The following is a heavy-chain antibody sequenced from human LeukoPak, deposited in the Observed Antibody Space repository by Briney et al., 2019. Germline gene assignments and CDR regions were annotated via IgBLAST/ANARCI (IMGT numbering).Heavy chain of an antibody. D-gene: IGHD3-3*01. J-gene: IGHJ4*02. CDR3: ARERRPTYYDFRSGYYI. CDR1: GGSFSGYY. Sequence: SETLSLTCAVYGGSFSGYYWSWIRQPPGKGLEWIGEINHSGSTNYNPSLKSRVTISVDTSKNQFSLKLSSVTAADTAVYYCARERRPTYYDFRSGYYIWGQGTLVTVSS. CDR2: INHSGST. V-gene: IGHV4-34*01.